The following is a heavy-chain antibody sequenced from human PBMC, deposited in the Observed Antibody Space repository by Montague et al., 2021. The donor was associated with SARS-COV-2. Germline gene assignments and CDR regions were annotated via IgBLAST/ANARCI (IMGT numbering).Heavy chain of an antibody. CDR2: IWYDGSNK. J-gene: IGHJ3*02. V-gene: IGHV3-33*06. Sequence: LSLTCAASGFTFSSYGMHWVRQAPGKGLERVAVIWYDGSNKYYADSVKGRFTISRDNSKNTLYLQMNSLRAEDTAVYYCAKESVWGAFDIWGQGTMVTVSS. D-gene: IGHD3-16*01. CDR3: AKESVWGAFDI. CDR1: GFTFSSYG.